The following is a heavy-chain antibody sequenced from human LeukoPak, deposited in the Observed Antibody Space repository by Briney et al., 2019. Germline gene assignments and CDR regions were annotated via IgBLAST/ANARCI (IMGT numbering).Heavy chain of an antibody. D-gene: IGHD3-10*01. V-gene: IGHV1-8*03. CDR2: MNPNSGNT. J-gene: IGHJ4*02. CDR3: ARDGDYYGSGNFDY. Sequence: ASVKVSCKASGYIFTNYDINWVRQATGQGLEWMGWMNPNSGNTGYAQKFQGRVTITRDTSISTAYMELSSLRSEDTAVYYCARDGDYYGSGNFDYWGQGTLVTVSS. CDR1: GYIFTNYD.